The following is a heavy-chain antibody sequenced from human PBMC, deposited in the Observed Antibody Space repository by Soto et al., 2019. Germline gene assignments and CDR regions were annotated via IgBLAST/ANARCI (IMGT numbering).Heavy chain of an antibody. J-gene: IGHJ3*02. Sequence: GGSLRLSCAASGFTFSSYAMSWVRQAPGKGLEWVSAISGSGGSTYYADSVKSRFTISRDNSKNTLYLQMNSLRAEDTAVYYCAKVGGIAAAGTGAFDIWGQGTMVTVSS. CDR3: AKVGGIAAAGTGAFDI. D-gene: IGHD6-13*01. CDR1: GFTFSSYA. CDR2: ISGSGGST. V-gene: IGHV3-23*01.